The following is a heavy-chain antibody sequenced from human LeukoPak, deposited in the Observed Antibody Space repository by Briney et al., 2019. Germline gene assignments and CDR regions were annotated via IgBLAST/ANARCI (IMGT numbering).Heavy chain of an antibody. CDR1: GFTFANYA. V-gene: IGHV3-23*01. Sequence: GGSLRLSCAASGFTFANYAMTWVRQAPGKGLEWVSAINNGGGGIYYADSVKGRFTISRDNFENTLYLQMNSLRAEDTAVYYCAKGSGAFDIWGQGTMVTVSS. CDR2: INNGGGGI. CDR3: AKGSGAFDI. J-gene: IGHJ3*02.